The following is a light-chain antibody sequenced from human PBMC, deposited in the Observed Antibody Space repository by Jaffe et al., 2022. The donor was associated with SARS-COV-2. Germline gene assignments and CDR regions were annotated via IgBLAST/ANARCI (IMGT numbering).Light chain of an antibody. CDR3: QSPDASGTYPV. Sequence: SDELTQPPSVSVSPGQTARITCSGDALPKQYAYWYQQKPGQAPVLVIYKDTERPSGIPERFSGSSSGTTVTLTISGVQAEDEADYHCQSPDASGTYPVFGGGTKLTVL. J-gene: IGLJ3*02. V-gene: IGLV3-25*03. CDR1: ALPKQY. CDR2: KDT.